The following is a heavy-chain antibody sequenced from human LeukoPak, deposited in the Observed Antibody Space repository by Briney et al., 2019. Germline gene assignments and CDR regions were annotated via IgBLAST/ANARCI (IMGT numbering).Heavy chain of an antibody. CDR3: AKDMGYRLLWFGELSR. V-gene: IGHV3-30*18. CDR1: GFTFSSYG. D-gene: IGHD3-10*01. Sequence: GGSLRLSCAASGFTFSSYGMHWVRQAPGKGLEWVAVISYDGSNKYYADSVKGRFTISRDNSKNTLYLQMNSLRAEDTAVYYCAKDMGYRLLWFGELSRWGQGTLVTVSS. J-gene: IGHJ4*02. CDR2: ISYDGSNK.